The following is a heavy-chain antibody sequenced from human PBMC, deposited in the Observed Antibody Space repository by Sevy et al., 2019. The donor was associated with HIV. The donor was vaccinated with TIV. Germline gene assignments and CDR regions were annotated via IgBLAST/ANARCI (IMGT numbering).Heavy chain of an antibody. Sequence: GGSLRLSCAASGFTFNNYAMTWVRQAPGKGLEWVSAVSGGGDTTYYADSMKARFTISRDNSKNTLYLQMNSLRAEDTAVYYCSKGDSTSGYYLNYFAYWGQGTLVTVSS. CDR1: GFTFNNYA. V-gene: IGHV3-23*01. CDR2: VSGGGDTT. J-gene: IGHJ4*01. CDR3: SKGDSTSGYYLNYFAY. D-gene: IGHD3-22*01.